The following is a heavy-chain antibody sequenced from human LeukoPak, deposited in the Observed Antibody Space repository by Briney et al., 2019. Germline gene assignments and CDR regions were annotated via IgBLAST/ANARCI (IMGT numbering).Heavy chain of an antibody. V-gene: IGHV4-34*01. CDR1: GGSFSGYY. CDR2: INHSGST. CDR3: ARAASSGWFVTY. Sequence: SETLSLTCAVYGGSFSGYYWGWIRQPPGKWREWMGEINHSGSTNYNPSLKSGVTISVDTSKNQFSLKLSSVTAADTAVYYCARAASSGWFVTYWGQGTLVTVSS. D-gene: IGHD6-19*01. J-gene: IGHJ4*02.